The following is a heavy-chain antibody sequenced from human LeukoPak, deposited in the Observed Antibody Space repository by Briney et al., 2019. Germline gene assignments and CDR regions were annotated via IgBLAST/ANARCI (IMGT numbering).Heavy chain of an antibody. CDR1: GFSFSDAW. CDR2: IESKTDGGTT. J-gene: IGHJ4*02. D-gene: IGHD3-10*01. V-gene: IGHV3-15*04. Sequence: PGGSLRLSCAASGFSFSDAWMSWVRQIPGKGLEWVGRIESKTDGGTTDYAAPVKGRFTISRDDSTNTPYLQMNSLKSEDTAVYYCTTYGSGRKFDYWGQGILVTVSS. CDR3: TTYGSGRKFDY.